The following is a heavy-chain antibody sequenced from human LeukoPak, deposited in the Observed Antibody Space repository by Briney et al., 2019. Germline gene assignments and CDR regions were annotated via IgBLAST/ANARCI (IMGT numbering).Heavy chain of an antibody. CDR3: ASDPARDYYDTSGYFRWVDY. D-gene: IGHD3-22*01. CDR2: ISSSGSTI. V-gene: IGHV3-11*01. J-gene: IGHJ4*02. Sequence: GGSLRLSCAASGFTFSDYYMSWIRQAPGKGLEWVSYISSSGSTIYHADSVKGRFTISRDNAKNSLYLQMNSLRAEDTAVYYCASDPARDYYDTSGYFRWVDYWGQGTLVTVSS. CDR1: GFTFSDYY.